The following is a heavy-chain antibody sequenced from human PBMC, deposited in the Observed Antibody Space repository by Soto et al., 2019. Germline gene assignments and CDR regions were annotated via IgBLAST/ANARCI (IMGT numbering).Heavy chain of an antibody. J-gene: IGHJ4*02. D-gene: IGHD7-27*01. CDR2: INPNSGGT. Sequence: DSVKVSCKASGYTFTGYYMHWVRQAPGQGLEWMGWINPNSGGTNYAQKFQGWVTMTRDTSINTAYMELSRLRSDDTAVYYCARVPWTGDTYYFDYWGQGTLVTVSS. CDR1: GYTFTGYY. V-gene: IGHV1-2*04. CDR3: ARVPWTGDTYYFDY.